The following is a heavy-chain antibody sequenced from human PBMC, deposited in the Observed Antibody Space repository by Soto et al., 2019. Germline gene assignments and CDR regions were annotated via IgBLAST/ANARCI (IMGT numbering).Heavy chain of an antibody. Sequence: PGGSLRISCEASGFTFSDYSMNWVRQSPTKGLEWVSSISSSSSSIYFADSLKGRFTISRDNAKNTLYLQMNSLRAEDTAVYHCTRASPRSPRGYDYRGPGTLVTVSS. CDR2: ISSSSSSI. D-gene: IGHD3-22*01. CDR3: TRASPRSPRGYDY. J-gene: IGHJ4*02. CDR1: GFTFSDYS. V-gene: IGHV3-21*06.